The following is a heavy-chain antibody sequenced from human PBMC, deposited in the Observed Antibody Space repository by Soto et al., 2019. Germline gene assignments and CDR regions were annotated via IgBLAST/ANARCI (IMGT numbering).Heavy chain of an antibody. J-gene: IGHJ4*02. Sequence: TLSLTCSVSGVSISSYFWSWIRQAPGRGLEWIGYTYHRGSTNYSPSLKSRVAISLDTSENQFSLKVNSVTAADTAVYYCARIGGYHGPLDYWGQGTPVTVSS. D-gene: IGHD6-25*01. CDR1: GVSISSYF. CDR2: TYHRGST. V-gene: IGHV4-59*01. CDR3: ARIGGYHGPLDY.